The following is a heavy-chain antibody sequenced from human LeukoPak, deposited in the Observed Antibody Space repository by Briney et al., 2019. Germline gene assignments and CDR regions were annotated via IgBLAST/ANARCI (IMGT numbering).Heavy chain of an antibody. CDR1: GFIFSDNA. J-gene: IGHJ4*02. V-gene: IGHV3-23*01. D-gene: IGHD6-19*01. Sequence: EPGGSLRLSCAASGFIFSDNAMSWVRQAPGKGLEWVSSISDSGGGTYYADSVKGRFTISRDNSKNTLYLQVNSLGAEDTAVYYCVKNGPVNGWFAEFASWGQGALVTVSS. CDR2: ISDSGGGT. CDR3: VKNGPVNGWFAEFAS.